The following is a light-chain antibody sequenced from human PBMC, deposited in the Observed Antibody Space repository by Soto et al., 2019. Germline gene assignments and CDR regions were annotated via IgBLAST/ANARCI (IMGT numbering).Light chain of an antibody. V-gene: IGLV1-40*01. CDR2: GNT. CDR3: HCYDSSLSGSV. J-gene: IGLJ2*01. Sequence: QSVLTQPPSVSGAPGQRVTISCSGSCSNIGAGYDVHWYQQLPGTVPKLLIYGNTNRPSGVPDRFSGSKSATSASLAITGLQAEDEADYYCHCYDSSLSGSVFGGGTKLTVL. CDR1: CSNIGAGYD.